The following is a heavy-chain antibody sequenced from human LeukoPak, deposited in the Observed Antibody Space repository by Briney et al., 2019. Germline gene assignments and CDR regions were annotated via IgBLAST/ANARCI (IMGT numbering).Heavy chain of an antibody. CDR3: TRDNYDYVWGSYRYTSDAFDI. J-gene: IGHJ3*02. CDR2: INSDGSST. CDR1: GFTFSSYW. Sequence: GGSLRLSCAASGFTFSSYWMHWVRQAPGKGLVWVSRINSDGSSTSYADSVKGRFTISRDNAMNTLYLQMNSLRAEDTAVYYCTRDNYDYVWGSYRYTSDAFDIWGQGTMVTVSS. V-gene: IGHV3-74*01. D-gene: IGHD3-16*02.